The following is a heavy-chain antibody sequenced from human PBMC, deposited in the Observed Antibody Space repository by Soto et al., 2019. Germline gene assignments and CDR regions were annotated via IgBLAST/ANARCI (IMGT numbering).Heavy chain of an antibody. CDR3: GSRYGGTLDY. Sequence: PSETLSLTSTVSGGSISNYYCSWLRQPPGKGRERIGYIYYRGRTNYNPSLRSGVTISVDTAKNQFPLKPERVTAADTAAEDSGSRYGGTLDYWGQGTLVTVS. D-gene: IGHD3-10*01. V-gene: IGHV4-59*12. CDR2: IYYRGRT. CDR1: GGSISNYY. J-gene: IGHJ4*02.